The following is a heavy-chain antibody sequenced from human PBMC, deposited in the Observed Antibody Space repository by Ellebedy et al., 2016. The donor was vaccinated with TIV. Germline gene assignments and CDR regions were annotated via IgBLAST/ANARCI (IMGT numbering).Heavy chain of an antibody. V-gene: IGHV4-34*01. J-gene: IGHJ5*02. CDR2: IYYSGST. CDR3: ARLPLGP. Sequence: MPSETLSLTCAVYGGPFSGYYWSWIRQPPGKGLEWIGSIYYSGSTYYNPSLKSRVTISVDTSKNQFSLKLSSVTAADTAVYYCARLPLGPWGQGTLVTVSS. CDR1: GGPFSGYY.